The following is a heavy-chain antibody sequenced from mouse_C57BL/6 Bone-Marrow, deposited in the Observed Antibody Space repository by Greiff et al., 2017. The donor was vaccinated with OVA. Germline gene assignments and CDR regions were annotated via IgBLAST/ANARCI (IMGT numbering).Heavy chain of an antibody. J-gene: IGHJ3*01. Sequence: QQSCKASGYTFTSYWMHWVKQRPGRGLEWIGRIDPNSGGTKYNEKFKSKATLTVDKPSSTAYMQLSSLTSEDSAVYYCARGRYYGSSYAWFAYWGQGTLVTVSA. V-gene: IGHV1-72*01. CDR3: ARGRYYGSSYAWFAY. D-gene: IGHD1-1*01. CDR2: IDPNSGGT. CDR1: GYTFTSYW.